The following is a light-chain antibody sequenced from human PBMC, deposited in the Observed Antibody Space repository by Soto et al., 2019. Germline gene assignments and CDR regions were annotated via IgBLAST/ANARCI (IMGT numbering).Light chain of an antibody. J-gene: IGKJ4*01. V-gene: IGKV3-11*01. CDR3: QQRSSWPLT. Sequence: ETVLTQSPATLSLSPGESATLSCRASQSVSTNLAWYQQTTGQAPRLLIYDASNRATGIPARFSGSGSGTDFTLTISSLEPADFAVYYCQQRSSWPLTFGGGTKVEIK. CDR1: QSVSTN. CDR2: DAS.